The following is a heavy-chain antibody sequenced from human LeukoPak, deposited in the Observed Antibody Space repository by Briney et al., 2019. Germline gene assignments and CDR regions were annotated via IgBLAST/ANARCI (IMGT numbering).Heavy chain of an antibody. CDR1: GFTFSSYG. Sequence: PGGSLRLSCAASGFTFSSYGMSWVRQAPGKGLEWVAFIRYDGSNKYYADSVKGRFTISRDNSKNTLYLQMNSLRAEDTAVYYCAKDSWVVVAATPDPWGQGTLVTVSS. CDR2: IRYDGSNK. V-gene: IGHV3-30*02. D-gene: IGHD2-15*01. CDR3: AKDSWVVVAATPDP. J-gene: IGHJ5*02.